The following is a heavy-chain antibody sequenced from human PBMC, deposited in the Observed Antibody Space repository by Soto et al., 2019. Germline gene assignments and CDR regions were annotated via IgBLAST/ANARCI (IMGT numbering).Heavy chain of an antibody. CDR2: ISGSGGST. J-gene: IGHJ6*03. V-gene: IGHV3-23*01. Sequence: GGSLRLSCAASGFTFSSYAMSWVRQAPGKGLEWVSAISGSGGSTYYADSVKGRFTISRDNSKNTLYLQMNSLRAEDTAVYYCAKDPRRNTMVDIEVYYYYYYMDVWGKGTTVTVSS. CDR3: AKDPRRNTMVDIEVYYYYYYMDV. CDR1: GFTFSSYA. D-gene: IGHD3-10*01.